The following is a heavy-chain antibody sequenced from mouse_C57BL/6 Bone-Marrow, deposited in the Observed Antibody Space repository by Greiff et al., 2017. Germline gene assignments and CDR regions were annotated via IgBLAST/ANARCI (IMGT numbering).Heavy chain of an antibody. D-gene: IGHD3-2*02. CDR3: ARKAAQAPWFAY. J-gene: IGHJ3*01. Sequence: VQLQQSGPGLVQPSQSLSITCTVSGFSLTSYGVHWVRQSPGKGLEWLGVIWSGGSTDYNAAFISRLSISKDNSKSQVFFKMNSLQADDTAIYYCARKAAQAPWFAYWGQGTLVTVSA. V-gene: IGHV2-2*01. CDR1: GFSLTSYG. CDR2: IWSGGST.